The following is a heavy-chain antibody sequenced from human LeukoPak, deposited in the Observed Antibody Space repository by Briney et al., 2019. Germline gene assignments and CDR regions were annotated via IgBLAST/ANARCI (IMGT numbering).Heavy chain of an antibody. J-gene: IGHJ1*01. CDR3: ATATQPRGYFLH. D-gene: IGHD2-2*01. CDR2: ISVNNGGT. V-gene: IGHV1-18*01. CDR1: GYTFTTYS. Sequence: GASVKVSCKASGYTFTTYSLAWVRQAPGQSLVWMGWISVNNGGTNYAQSFQDRVTLTRDTSTNTAYLELRSLRSDDTAIIYCATATQPRGYFLHWGQGTLVTVSS.